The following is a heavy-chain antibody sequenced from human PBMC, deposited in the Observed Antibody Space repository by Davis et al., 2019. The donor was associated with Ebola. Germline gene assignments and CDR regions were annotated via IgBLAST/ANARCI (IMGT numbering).Heavy chain of an antibody. J-gene: IGHJ2*01. CDR2: IWADGTNK. D-gene: IGHD3-16*01. Sequence: PGGSLRLSCTASGFKFTDQGMHWVRQSPDRGLEWVALIWADGTNKYYADSVMGRFTIDRDNSRDTLYLDMNSLRADDTATYYCATTIWGTYAWYFELWGRGTPVTVSS. V-gene: IGHV3-33*01. CDR1: GFKFTDQG. CDR3: ATTIWGTYAWYFEL.